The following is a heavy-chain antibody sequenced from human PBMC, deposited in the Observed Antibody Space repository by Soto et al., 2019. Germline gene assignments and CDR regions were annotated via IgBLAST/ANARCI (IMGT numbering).Heavy chain of an antibody. J-gene: IGHJ6*02. CDR1: GFTFSSYV. CDR2: ISYDGSNK. D-gene: IGHD2-15*01. CDR3: ERMGLLHGMDV. V-gene: IGHV3-30-3*01. Sequence: QVQLVESGGGVVQPGRSLRLSCAASGFTFSSYVMHWVRQAPGKGLEWVAVISYDGSNKYYADSVKGRFTISRDNSKNTLYLQMNSLRAEETAVYYCERMGLLHGMDVWGQGTTVTVSS.